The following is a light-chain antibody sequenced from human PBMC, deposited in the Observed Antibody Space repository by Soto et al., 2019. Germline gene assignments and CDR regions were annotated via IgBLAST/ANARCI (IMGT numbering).Light chain of an antibody. CDR1: QSVSSN. J-gene: IGKJ1*01. V-gene: IGKV3-15*01. CDR3: QQYGSSRWT. CDR2: GAS. Sequence: EIVMTQSPATLSVSPGERATLSCRASQSVSSNLAWYQQKPGQAPRLLMYGASVRATGIPGRFSGSGSGTECTLTISSLQSEDFEVYYCQQYGSSRWTFGQGTKVDIK.